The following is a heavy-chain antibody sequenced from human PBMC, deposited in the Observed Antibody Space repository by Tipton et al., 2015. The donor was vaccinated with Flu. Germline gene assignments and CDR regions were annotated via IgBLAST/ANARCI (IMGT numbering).Heavy chain of an antibody. V-gene: IGHV4-59*05. Sequence: TLSLTCTVSGGSITNYYWSWIRQPPGKRLELIGSIYPSGTTYYNPSLKSRVTISVDTSKSQFSLKLRSVTAADTAVYYCARLSYYDVDLKNFYFDYWGQGALVTVSS. D-gene: IGHD3-10*02. J-gene: IGHJ4*02. CDR2: IYPSGTT. CDR3: ARLSYYDVDLKNFYFDY. CDR1: GGSITNYY.